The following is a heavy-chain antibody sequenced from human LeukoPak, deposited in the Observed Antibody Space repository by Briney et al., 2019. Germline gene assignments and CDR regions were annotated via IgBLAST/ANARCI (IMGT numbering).Heavy chain of an antibody. CDR3: ARFSARDLAIDY. Sequence: PSETLSLTCTVSGGSISSYYWSWIRQPPGKGLEWIGYIYYSGSTNYNPSLKSRVTISVDTSKNQFSLKLSSVTAADTAVYYCARFSARDLAIDYWGQGTLVTVSS. V-gene: IGHV4-59*01. D-gene: IGHD3-10*01. J-gene: IGHJ4*02. CDR1: GGSISSYY. CDR2: IYYSGST.